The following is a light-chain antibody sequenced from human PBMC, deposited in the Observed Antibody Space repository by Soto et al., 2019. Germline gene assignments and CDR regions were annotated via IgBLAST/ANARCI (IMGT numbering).Light chain of an antibody. V-gene: IGKV3-20*01. J-gene: IGKJ1*01. Sequence: EIVLTQSPGTLSLSPVEGATLSCRASQSVRYNYLAWYQQKPGQAPRLLIYGASTRATGIPDRFSGSGSGTDFTLTISRLEPEDFAVYYCQQYDTSPRTFGQGTKVDNK. CDR3: QQYDTSPRT. CDR2: GAS. CDR1: QSVRYNY.